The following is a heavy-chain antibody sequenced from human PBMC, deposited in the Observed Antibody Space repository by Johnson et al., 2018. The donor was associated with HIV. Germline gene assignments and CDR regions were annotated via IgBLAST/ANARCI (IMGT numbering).Heavy chain of an antibody. Sequence: QVLLAESGGGVVQPGRSLRLSCAASGITFSDYYMSWIRQAPGKGLEWVSYISSSGNTIYYADSVKGRVTISRDNAKKSLYLQMNSLRAEDTAVYYCARGKGRGAFDIWGQGTMVTVSS. D-gene: IGHD3-10*01. V-gene: IGHV3-11*04. CDR1: GITFSDYY. CDR3: ARGKGRGAFDI. J-gene: IGHJ3*02. CDR2: ISSSGNTI.